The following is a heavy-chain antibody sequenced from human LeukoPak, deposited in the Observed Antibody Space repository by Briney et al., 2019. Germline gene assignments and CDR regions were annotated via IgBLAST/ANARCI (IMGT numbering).Heavy chain of an antibody. CDR3: AELGITMIGGV. Sequence: GGSLRLSCVASGFTFSSYGMHWVRQAPGKGLEWVANIKQDGSEKYYVDSVKGRFTISRDNAKNSLYLQMNSLRAEDTAVYYCAELGITMIGGVWGKGTTVTISS. CDR1: GFTFSSYG. J-gene: IGHJ6*04. V-gene: IGHV3-7*01. CDR2: IKQDGSEK. D-gene: IGHD3-10*02.